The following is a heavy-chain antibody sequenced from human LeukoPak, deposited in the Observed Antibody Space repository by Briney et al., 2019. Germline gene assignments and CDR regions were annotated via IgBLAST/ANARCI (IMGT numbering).Heavy chain of an antibody. D-gene: IGHD3-16*01. J-gene: IGHJ4*02. V-gene: IGHV1-18*01. Sequence: ASVKVSCKASGYTFITYGISWVRQAPGQGLEWMGWISVYNGNTNYAQKFQGRVTMTTDTSTSTAYMELRSLRSDDTAVYYCARESRARGREFDYWGQGTLVTVSS. CDR1: GYTFITYG. CDR2: ISVYNGNT. CDR3: ARESRARGREFDY.